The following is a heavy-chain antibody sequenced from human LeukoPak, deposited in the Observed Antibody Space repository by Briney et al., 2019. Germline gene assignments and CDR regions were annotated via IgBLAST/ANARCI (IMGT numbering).Heavy chain of an antibody. CDR1: GFTFDDYA. V-gene: IGHV3-9*01. Sequence: PGGSLRLSCAASGFTFDDYAMHWVRQAPGKGLEWVSGISWNSGSIGYADSVKGRFTISRDNSKNTLFVQMNSLRPEDTAVYYCAKAPGMGKIPDYWGQGTLVTVSS. CDR3: AKAPGMGKIPDY. D-gene: IGHD5-24*01. CDR2: ISWNSGSI. J-gene: IGHJ4*02.